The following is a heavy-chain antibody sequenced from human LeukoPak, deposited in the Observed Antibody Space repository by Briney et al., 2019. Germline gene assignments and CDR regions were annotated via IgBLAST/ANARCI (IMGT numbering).Heavy chain of an antibody. J-gene: IGHJ4*02. Sequence: GGSLRLSCAASGFTVSRNYMSWVRQAPGKGLEWVSVIYSSGGTYYADSVKGRFTICRDTSKNTLYLQMNSLRAEDTAVYYCARDRDYGGFDYWGQGTPVTVSS. D-gene: IGHD4-23*01. CDR2: IYSSGGT. CDR3: ARDRDYGGFDY. CDR1: GFTVSRNY. V-gene: IGHV3-53*01.